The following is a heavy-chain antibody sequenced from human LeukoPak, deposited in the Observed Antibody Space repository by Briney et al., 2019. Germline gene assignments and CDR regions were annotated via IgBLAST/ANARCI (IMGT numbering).Heavy chain of an antibody. D-gene: IGHD5-24*01. CDR3: VRDSPDGPDY. J-gene: IGHJ4*02. CDR1: GGSISGSESY. V-gene: IGHV4-39*07. Sequence: PSETLSLTCTVSGGSISGSESYWGWIRQLPGKGLEWIASIFYSGITYYNPSLKSRVTISVDTSKNRFSLKLSSVTAADTAVYYCVRDSPDGPDYWGQGTLVIVSS. CDR2: IFYSGIT.